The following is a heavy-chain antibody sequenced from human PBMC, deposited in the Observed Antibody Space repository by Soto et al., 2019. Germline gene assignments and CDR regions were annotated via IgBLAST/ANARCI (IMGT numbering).Heavy chain of an antibody. J-gene: IGHJ6*02. Sequence: ASVKVSCKASGYTFTSYAMHWVRQAPGQRLEWMGWINAGDGNTKYSQKLQGRVTITRDTSASTAYMELSSLRSEDTAVYYCGRDLGYCSGGRCYSGAPYYYYGMDVWGQGTTVTVSS. V-gene: IGHV1-3*01. CDR3: GRDLGYCSGGRCYSGAPYYYYGMDV. CDR1: GYTFTSYA. D-gene: IGHD2-15*01. CDR2: INAGDGNT.